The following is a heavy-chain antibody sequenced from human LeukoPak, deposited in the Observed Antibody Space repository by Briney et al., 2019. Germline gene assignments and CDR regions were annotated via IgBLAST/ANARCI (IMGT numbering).Heavy chain of an antibody. CDR2: IYYSGST. D-gene: IGHD4-17*01. V-gene: IGHV4-30-4*01. CDR3: ARDRGGTAVTTAGYFDN. Sequence: SETLSLTCTVSGGSINSADYYWSWIRQPPGKGLEWIGFIYYSGSTYYNPSLQSRLTISVDTSKNQFSLELSPVTAADTAVYYCARDRGGTAVTTAGYFDNWGQGTLVTVSS. CDR1: GGSINSADYY. J-gene: IGHJ4*02.